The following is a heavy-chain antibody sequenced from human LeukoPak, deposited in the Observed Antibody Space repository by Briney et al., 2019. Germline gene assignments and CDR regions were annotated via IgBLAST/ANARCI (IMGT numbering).Heavy chain of an antibody. Sequence: SGPTLVKPTQTPTLTCTFSGFSLSTSGVGVGWIRQPPGKALEWLALIYWDDDKRYSPSLKSRLTITKDTSKNQVVLTMTNMDPVDTATYYWAHRTDYYGDYVFDYWGQGTLVTVSS. CDR2: IYWDDDK. V-gene: IGHV2-5*02. CDR3: AHRTDYYGDYVFDY. J-gene: IGHJ4*02. CDR1: GFSLSTSGVG. D-gene: IGHD4-17*01.